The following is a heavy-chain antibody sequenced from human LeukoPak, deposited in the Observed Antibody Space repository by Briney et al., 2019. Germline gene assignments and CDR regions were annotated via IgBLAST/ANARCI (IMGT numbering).Heavy chain of an antibody. CDR1: GFTSSSYG. J-gene: IGHJ6*02. Sequence: PGGSLRLSCAASGFTSSSYGMHWVRQAPGKGLEWVAVIWYEGSNKYYADSVKGRFTISRDNSKNTLYLQMNSLRAEDTAVYYCAKDSRYCSGGSCYSYYYYGMDVWGQGTTVTVSS. CDR3: AKDSRYCSGGSCYSYYYYGMDV. V-gene: IGHV3-30*02. CDR2: IWYEGSNK. D-gene: IGHD2-15*01.